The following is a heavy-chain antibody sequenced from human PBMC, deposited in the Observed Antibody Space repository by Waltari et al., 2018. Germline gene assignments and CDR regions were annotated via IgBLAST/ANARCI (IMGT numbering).Heavy chain of an antibody. V-gene: IGHV3-23*04. D-gene: IGHD3-3*01. CDR1: GFTFSSYT. J-gene: IGHJ4*02. CDR3: LRGGFGVVTDY. Sequence: EVQLVESGGGLVQPGGSLRLSCVASGFTFSSYTMTWVRQAPGRGLEWVADIRGEGADTYYAHSVRGRFTISRDNSQNTRYLQMNSLTVEDTAVYYCLRGGFGVVTDYWGQGILVTVSS. CDR2: IRGEGADT.